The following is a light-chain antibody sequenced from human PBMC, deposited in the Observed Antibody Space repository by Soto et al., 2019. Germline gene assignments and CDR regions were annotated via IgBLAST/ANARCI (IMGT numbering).Light chain of an antibody. CDR3: QQYNKWPPNT. CDR2: GAS. Sequence: EIVMTQSPANLSVSPGERATLSCRASQSVSSNLAWYQQKPGQGPRLLIYGASTRATSIPARFSGSGSGTEFTLPINSLQSEDFAVYYCQQYNKWPPNTFGQGTKLEIK. CDR1: QSVSSN. J-gene: IGKJ2*01. V-gene: IGKV3-15*01.